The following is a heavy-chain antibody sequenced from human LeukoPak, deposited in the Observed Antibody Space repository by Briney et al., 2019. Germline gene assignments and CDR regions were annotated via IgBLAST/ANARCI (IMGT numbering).Heavy chain of an antibody. CDR1: GFTFSSYA. CDR2: ISGSGGST. Sequence: PGGSLRLSCAASGFTFSSYAMSWVRQAPGKGLEWVSAISGSGGSTYYADSVKGRFTISRDNSKHTLYLQMNSLRAEDTAVYYCAKRLGVVVPAAIRGRYYYYYMDVWGKGTTVTVSS. D-gene: IGHD2-2*02. V-gene: IGHV3-23*01. CDR3: AKRLGVVVPAAIRGRYYYYYMDV. J-gene: IGHJ6*03.